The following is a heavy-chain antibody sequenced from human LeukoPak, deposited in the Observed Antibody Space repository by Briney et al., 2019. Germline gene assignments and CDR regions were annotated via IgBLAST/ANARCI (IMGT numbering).Heavy chain of an antibody. Sequence: SGPTLVNPTQTLTLTCTFSGFSLSTSGVGVGWIRQSPGKALKWLALIYWDDDKRYSPSLKSRLTITKDPSKNQVVLTMTNMDPVDTATYYCAHSPGFTIFGVVIPWFDPWGQGTLVTVSS. CDR3: AHSPGFTIFGVVIPWFDP. J-gene: IGHJ5*02. CDR1: GFSLSTSGVG. V-gene: IGHV2-5*02. CDR2: IYWDDDK. D-gene: IGHD3-3*01.